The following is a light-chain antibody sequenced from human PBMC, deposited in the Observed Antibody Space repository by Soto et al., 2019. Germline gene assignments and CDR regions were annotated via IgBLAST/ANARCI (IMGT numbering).Light chain of an antibody. Sequence: DIQMTQSPSTLSASVGDRVTITCRASQSISSWLAWYQQKPGKAPKILIYDASSLASGVPSRFSGSGSGTEFTLTISSLQPDDFATYYCQQWTFGQGTKVEIK. V-gene: IGKV1-5*01. CDR2: DAS. J-gene: IGKJ1*01. CDR1: QSISSW. CDR3: QQWT.